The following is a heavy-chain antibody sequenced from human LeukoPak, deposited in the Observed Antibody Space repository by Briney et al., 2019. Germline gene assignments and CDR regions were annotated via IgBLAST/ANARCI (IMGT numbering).Heavy chain of an antibody. D-gene: IGHD3-22*01. CDR1: GFTFSSYA. J-gene: IGHJ4*02. CDR3: AKDTYYYDSSGYYPL. CDR2: ISGSGGST. V-gene: IGHV3-23*01. Sequence: PGGSLRLSCAASGFTFSSYAMSWVRQAPGKGLEWVSAISGSGGSTYYADSVKGRFTTSRDNSKNTLYLQMNSLRAEDTAVYYCAKDTYYYDSSGYYPLWGQGTLVTVSS.